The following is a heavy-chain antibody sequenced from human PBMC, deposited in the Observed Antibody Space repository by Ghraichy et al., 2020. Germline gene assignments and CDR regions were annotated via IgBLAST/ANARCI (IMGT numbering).Heavy chain of an antibody. CDR1: GFTFSDYY. CDR2: ISRSGSTI. V-gene: IGHV3-11*01. D-gene: IGHD1-26*01. CDR3: ARGRLWELLGEIYFDY. Sequence: GGSLRLSCAASGFTFSDYYMSWIRHAPVKGLEWVSYISRSGSTIYYAASVKGRFTISRDNAKNSLYLQMNSLRAEDTAVYYCARGRLWELLGEIYFDYWGQGTLVTVSS. J-gene: IGHJ4*02.